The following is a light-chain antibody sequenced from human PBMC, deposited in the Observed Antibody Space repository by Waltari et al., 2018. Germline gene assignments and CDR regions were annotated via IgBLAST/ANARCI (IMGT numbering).Light chain of an antibody. Sequence: QSVLTQPPSVSGAPGQRVTISCTGSSSHIGAGYDVHWYQQLPGTAPKLLIYVTSTRPSGVPDRFSCSKSGTSASLASTGLQAEDEADYYCQSYDSSLRVCGGGTKLTVL. V-gene: IGLV1-40*01. CDR2: VTS. CDR3: QSYDSSLRV. J-gene: IGLJ3*02. CDR1: SSHIGAGYD.